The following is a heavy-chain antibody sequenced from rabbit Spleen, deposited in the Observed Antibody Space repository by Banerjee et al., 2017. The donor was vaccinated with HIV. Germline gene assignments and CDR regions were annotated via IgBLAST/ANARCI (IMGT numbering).Heavy chain of an antibody. Sequence: QLEETGGGLVQPGGSLTLSCKTSGFDFSTYSMSWVRQAPGKGLEWIGAIYTGRGGTDYANWVNGRFTISSDNAQYTVDLQMNSLTAADTATYFCARDIDTTSDYSDLNLWGPGTLVTVS. D-gene: IGHD1-1*01. V-gene: IGHV1S7*01. CDR3: ARDIDTTSDYSDLNL. CDR1: GFDFSTYS. J-gene: IGHJ4*01. CDR2: IYTGRGGT.